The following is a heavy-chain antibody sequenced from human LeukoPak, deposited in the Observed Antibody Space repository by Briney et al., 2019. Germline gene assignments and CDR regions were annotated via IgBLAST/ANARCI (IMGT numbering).Heavy chain of an antibody. Sequence: GGSLRLSCAASGFTFSSYGMHWVRQAPGKGLEWVPVIWYDGSNKYYVDSVKGRFTISRDNSRNTLYLQMNSLRAEDTAVYYCARERAYHFDNWGQGTLVTVSS. D-gene: IGHD3-16*01. CDR2: IWYDGSNK. J-gene: IGHJ4*02. CDR1: GFTFSSYG. CDR3: ARERAYHFDN. V-gene: IGHV3-33*01.